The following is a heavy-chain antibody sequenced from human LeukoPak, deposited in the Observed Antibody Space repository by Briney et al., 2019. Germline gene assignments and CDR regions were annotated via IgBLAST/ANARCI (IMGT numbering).Heavy chain of an antibody. CDR2: IWYDESNE. CDR3: AKGRGDIVGTIDQ. J-gene: IGHJ4*02. V-gene: IGHV3-33*06. D-gene: IGHD5-12*01. CDR1: GFTFSSYG. Sequence: PGRSLRLSCAASGFTFSSYGMHWVRQAPGKGLEWVAIIWYDESNEYYADSVKGRFTISRDNSKNTLYLQMNSLRAEDTAVYYCAKGRGDIVGTIDQWGQGTLVPVSS.